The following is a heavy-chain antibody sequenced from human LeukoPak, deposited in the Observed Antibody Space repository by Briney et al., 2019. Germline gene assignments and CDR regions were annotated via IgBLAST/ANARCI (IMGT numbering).Heavy chain of an antibody. CDR2: INPDGTKT. CDR3: ATAPASVDSS. J-gene: IGHJ5*02. D-gene: IGHD3-3*01. V-gene: IGHV3-7*01. CDR1: GLTFSNAW. Sequence: PGGSLRLSCAASGLTFSNAWMSWVRQAPGKGLEWVANINPDGTKTTYVDSVEGRFAISRDNAKNSVFLLMTSLRAEDTAMYYCATAPASVDSSWGQGTLVAVSS.